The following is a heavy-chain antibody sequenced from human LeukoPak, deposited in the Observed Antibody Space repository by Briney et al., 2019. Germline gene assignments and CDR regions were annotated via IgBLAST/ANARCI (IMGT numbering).Heavy chain of an antibody. V-gene: IGHV4-31*03. CDR1: GGSISSGGYY. J-gene: IGHJ4*02. CDR3: ARVQWLVPLYYFDY. Sequence: SETLSLTCTVSGGSISSGGYYWSWIRQHPGKGLEWIGYIYYSGSTYCNPSLKSRVTISVDTSKNQFSLKLSSVTAADTAVYYCARVQWLVPLYYFDYWGQGTLVTVSS. CDR2: IYYSGST. D-gene: IGHD6-19*01.